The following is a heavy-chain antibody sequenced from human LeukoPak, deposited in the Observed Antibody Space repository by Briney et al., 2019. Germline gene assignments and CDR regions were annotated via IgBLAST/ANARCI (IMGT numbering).Heavy chain of an antibody. Sequence: SETLSLTCAVSGYSISSGYYWGWIRQPPGKGLEWIGSIYHSGSTYYNPSLKSRVNISVDTSKNQFSLKLTSVTAADTAVYYCARNLEITIFGVVILDYFDYWGQGTLVTVSS. CDR1: GYSISSGYY. D-gene: IGHD3-3*01. CDR3: ARNLEITIFGVVILDYFDY. J-gene: IGHJ4*02. CDR2: IYHSGST. V-gene: IGHV4-38-2*01.